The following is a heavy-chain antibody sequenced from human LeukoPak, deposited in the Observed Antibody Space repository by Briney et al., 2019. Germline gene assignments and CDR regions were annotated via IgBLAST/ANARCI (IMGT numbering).Heavy chain of an antibody. D-gene: IGHD3-22*01. J-gene: IGHJ4*02. CDR2: MHTSGTP. CDR3: ARRGSSGYWYFDY. CDR1: GGSISSYY. Sequence: SETLSLICTVSGGSISSYYWSWIRQPPGKGLEWTGYMHTSGTPTYSPSLKSRVTISVDTSKKKVSLKLSSVTAADTALYYCARRGSSGYWYFDYWGQGTLVTVSS. V-gene: IGHV4-4*09.